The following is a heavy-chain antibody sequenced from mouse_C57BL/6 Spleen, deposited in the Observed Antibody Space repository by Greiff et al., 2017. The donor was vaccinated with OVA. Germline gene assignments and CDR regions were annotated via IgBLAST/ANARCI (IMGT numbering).Heavy chain of an antibody. CDR3: FITTVVAPFDY. CDR2: IDPSDSYT. D-gene: IGHD1-1*01. CDR1: GYTFTSYW. J-gene: IGHJ2*01. Sequence: VQLQQSGAELVKPGASVKLSCKASGYTFTSYWMQWVKQRPGQGLEWIGEIDPSDSYTNYNQKFKGKATLTVDTSSSTAYMQLSSLTSEDSAVYYCFITTVVAPFDYWGQGTTLTVSS. V-gene: IGHV1-50*01.